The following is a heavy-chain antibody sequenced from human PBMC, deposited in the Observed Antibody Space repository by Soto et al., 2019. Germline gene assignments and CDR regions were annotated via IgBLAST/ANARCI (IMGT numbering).Heavy chain of an antibody. Sequence: ASVKVSCKASGYTFTSYGISWVRQAPGQGLEWMGWISAYNGNTNYAQKLQGRVTMTTDTSTSTAYMELRSLRSDDTAVYYCAREDYYDSSGYYGYWGQGTLVTVSS. J-gene: IGHJ4*02. CDR1: GYTFTSYG. CDR3: AREDYYDSSGYYGY. CDR2: ISAYNGNT. V-gene: IGHV1-18*01. D-gene: IGHD3-22*01.